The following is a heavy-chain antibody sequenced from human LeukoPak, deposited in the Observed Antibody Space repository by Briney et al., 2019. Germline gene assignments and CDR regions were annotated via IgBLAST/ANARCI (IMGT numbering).Heavy chain of an antibody. Sequence: ASVKVSCKASGYTFTGYYMHWVRQAPGQGLEWMGWINPNSGGTNYAQKFQGRVTMTRDTSISTAYMELSRLRSDDTAVYYCARGSSTIFGAVPMDYWGQGTLVTVSS. CDR2: INPNSGGT. J-gene: IGHJ4*02. V-gene: IGHV1-2*02. CDR3: ARGSSTIFGAVPMDY. D-gene: IGHD3-3*01. CDR1: GYTFTGYY.